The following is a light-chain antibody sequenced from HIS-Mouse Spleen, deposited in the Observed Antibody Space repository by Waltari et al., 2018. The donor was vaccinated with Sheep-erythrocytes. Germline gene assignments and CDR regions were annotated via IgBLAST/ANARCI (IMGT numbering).Light chain of an antibody. CDR2: EGS. J-gene: IGLJ3*02. V-gene: IGLV2-23*01. CDR1: SSDVGSYNL. CDR3: CSYAGSSTPWV. Sequence: QSALTQPASVSGSPGQSITISCTGTSSDVGSYNLVSWYQQHPGKAPKLMIYEGSKRPSGVSTRCAGSKSGNTASLTISGLQAEDEADYYCCSYAGSSTPWVFGGGTKLTVL.